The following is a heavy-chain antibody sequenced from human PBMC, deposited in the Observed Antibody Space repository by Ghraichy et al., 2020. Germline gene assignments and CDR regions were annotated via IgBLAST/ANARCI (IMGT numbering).Heavy chain of an antibody. V-gene: IGHV3-21*01. D-gene: IGHD3-16*01. J-gene: IGHJ4*02. CDR1: GFTFSSYS. Sequence: LSLTCAASGFTFSSYSMNWVRQAPGKGLEWVSSISSSSSYIYYADSVKGRFTISRDNAKNSLYLQMNSLRAEDTAVYYCARESHLRFDDYWGQGTLVTVSS. CDR2: ISSSSSYI. CDR3: ARESHLRFDDY.